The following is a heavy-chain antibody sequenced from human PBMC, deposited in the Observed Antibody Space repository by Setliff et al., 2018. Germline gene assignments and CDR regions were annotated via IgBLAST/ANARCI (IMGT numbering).Heavy chain of an antibody. CDR2: MNPNSGNT. CDR3: ARDWGSSGWYFDY. Sequence: ASVKVSCKASGYTFTSYDINWVRQATGQGLEWMGWMNPNSGNTGYAQKFQGRVTMTTDTSTSTAYMELRSLRSDDTAVYYCARDWGSSGWYFDYWGQGTLVTVSS. V-gene: IGHV1-8*02. CDR1: GYTFTSYD. J-gene: IGHJ4*02. D-gene: IGHD6-19*01.